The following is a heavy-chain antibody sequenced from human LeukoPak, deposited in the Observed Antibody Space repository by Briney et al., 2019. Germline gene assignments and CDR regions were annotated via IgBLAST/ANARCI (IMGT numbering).Heavy chain of an antibody. D-gene: IGHD6-19*01. V-gene: IGHV4-59*01. CDR3: ASLRSGWYGY. Sequence: PSETLSLTCTVSGGSISSDYWSWIRQPPGKGLEWIGYIYYSGSTNYNPSLKSRVTISVDTSKNQFSLKLSSVTAADTAVYYCASLRSGWYGYWGQGTLVTVPS. CDR1: GGSISSDY. CDR2: IYYSGST. J-gene: IGHJ4*02.